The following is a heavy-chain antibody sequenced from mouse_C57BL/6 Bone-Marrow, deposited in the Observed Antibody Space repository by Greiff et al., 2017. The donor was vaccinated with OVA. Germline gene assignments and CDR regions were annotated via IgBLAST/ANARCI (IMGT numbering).Heavy chain of an antibody. Sequence: DVMLVESGGDLVKPGGSLKLSCAASGFTFSSYGMSWVRQTPDKRLEWVATISSGGSYTYYPDSVKGRFTISRDNAKNTLYRQRSSLKSEDTAMYYCARNYYYGSSYYIDYWGQGTTLTVSS. V-gene: IGHV5-6*02. CDR3: ARNYYYGSSYYIDY. CDR1: GFTFSSYG. D-gene: IGHD1-1*01. CDR2: ISSGGSYT. J-gene: IGHJ2*01.